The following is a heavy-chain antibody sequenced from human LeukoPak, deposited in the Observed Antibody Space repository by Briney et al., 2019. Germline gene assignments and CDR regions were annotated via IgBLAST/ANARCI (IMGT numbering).Heavy chain of an antibody. Sequence: GGSLRLSCAASGFTFSDYYMSWIRQAPGKGLEWVSYISSSGSTIYYADSVKGRFTISRDNAKNSLYLQMNSLRAEDTAVYYCASGPSQWLVRSYFDYWGQGTLVTVSS. J-gene: IGHJ4*02. CDR1: GFTFSDYY. CDR2: ISSSGSTI. CDR3: ASGPSQWLVRSYFDY. V-gene: IGHV3-11*04. D-gene: IGHD6-19*01.